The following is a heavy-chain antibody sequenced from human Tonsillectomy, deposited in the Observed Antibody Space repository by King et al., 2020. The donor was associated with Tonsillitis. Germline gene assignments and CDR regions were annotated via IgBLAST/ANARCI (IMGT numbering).Heavy chain of an antibody. CDR1: GFTFSSYS. V-gene: IGHV3-48*01. CDR2: ISSSSSTI. CDR3: ARDLADIVATFSFDY. Sequence: VQLVESGGGLVQPGGSLRLSCAASGFTFSSYSMNWVRQAPGKGLEWVSYISSSSSTIYYADSVKGRFTISRDNAKNSLYLQMNSLRAEDTALYYCARDLADIVATFSFDYWGQGTLVTVSS. D-gene: IGHD5-12*01. J-gene: IGHJ4*02.